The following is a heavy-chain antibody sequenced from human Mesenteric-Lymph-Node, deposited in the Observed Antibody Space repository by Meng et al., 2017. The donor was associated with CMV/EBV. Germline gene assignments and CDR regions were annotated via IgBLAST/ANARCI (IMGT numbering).Heavy chain of an antibody. Sequence: SETLSLTCTVSGYSISSGYYWSWIRQPPGKGLEWIGYIYYTGSTNYNPSLKSRVTISVDTSKNQFSLKLSSVTAADTAVYYCARKLLWFGELLEIDWGQGTLVTVSS. CDR1: GYSISSGYY. CDR3: ARKLLWFGELLEID. D-gene: IGHD3-10*01. V-gene: IGHV4-61*01. J-gene: IGHJ4*02. CDR2: IYYTGST.